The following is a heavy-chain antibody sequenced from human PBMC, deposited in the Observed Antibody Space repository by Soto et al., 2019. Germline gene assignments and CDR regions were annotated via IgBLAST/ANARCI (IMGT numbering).Heavy chain of an antibody. Sequence: ASVKVSCKASGYTFTSYGISWVRQAPGRGLEWMGWIGAYNGNTNYAQKLQGRVTMTTDTSTSTAYMELRSLRSDDTAVYYCARVRGIAIFGVVTRGMDVWGQGTTVTVSS. V-gene: IGHV1-18*01. J-gene: IGHJ6*02. D-gene: IGHD3-3*01. CDR3: ARVRGIAIFGVVTRGMDV. CDR2: IGAYNGNT. CDR1: GYTFTSYG.